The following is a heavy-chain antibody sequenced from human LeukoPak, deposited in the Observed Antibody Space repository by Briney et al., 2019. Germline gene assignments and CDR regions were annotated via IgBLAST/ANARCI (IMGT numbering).Heavy chain of an antibody. D-gene: IGHD2-15*01. Sequence: ASVKVSCKASGYTFTSYGISWVRQAPGQGLEWMGRIIPILGIANYAQKFQGRVTITADKSTSTAYMELSSLRSEDTAVYYCARVGWYCSGGSCFDYWGQGTLVTVSS. V-gene: IGHV1-69*04. CDR2: IIPILGIA. J-gene: IGHJ4*02. CDR1: GYTFTSYG. CDR3: ARVGWYCSGGSCFDY.